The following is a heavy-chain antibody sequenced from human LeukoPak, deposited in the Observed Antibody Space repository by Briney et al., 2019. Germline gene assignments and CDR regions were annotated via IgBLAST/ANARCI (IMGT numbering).Heavy chain of an antibody. J-gene: IGHJ4*02. CDR3: ARDGTGGDYGWYFDY. CDR1: GGSISSYY. D-gene: IGHD4-17*01. CDR2: IYYSGST. V-gene: IGHV4-59*01. Sequence: PSETLSLTCTVSGGSISSYYWNWIRQPPGKGLEWIGYIYYSGSTNYNPSLKSRVTISVDTSKNQFSLKLSSVTAADTAVYYCARDGTGGDYGWYFDYWGQGTLVTVSS.